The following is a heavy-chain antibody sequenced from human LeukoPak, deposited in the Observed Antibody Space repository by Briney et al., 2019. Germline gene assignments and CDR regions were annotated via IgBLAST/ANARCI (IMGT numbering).Heavy chain of an antibody. D-gene: IGHD3-3*01. J-gene: IGHJ4*02. CDR2: IIPILGIA. CDR1: GGTFSSYA. V-gene: IGHV1-69*04. Sequence: SVKVSCKASGGTFSSYAISWVRQAPGQGLEGMGRIIPILGIANYAQKFQGRVTITADKSTSTAYMELSSLRSEDTVVHYCARAHPQYDFWSGCFDYWGQGTLVTVSS. CDR3: ARAHPQYDFWSGCFDY.